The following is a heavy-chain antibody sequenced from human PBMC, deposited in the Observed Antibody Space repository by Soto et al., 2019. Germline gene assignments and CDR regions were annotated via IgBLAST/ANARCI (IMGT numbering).Heavy chain of an antibody. V-gene: IGHV3-64D*06. CDR3: NSGYSSGLDV. CDR2: ISSNGGNT. CDR1: GFTFSSYA. J-gene: IGHJ6*02. D-gene: IGHD5-18*01. Sequence: GGSLRLSCSASGFTFSSYAMHWVRQAPGKGLEYVSAISSNGGNTYYADSVKGRFIISRDNSKNTLYLQMSSLRAEDTAVYYCNSGYSSGLDVWGQGTTVTVSS.